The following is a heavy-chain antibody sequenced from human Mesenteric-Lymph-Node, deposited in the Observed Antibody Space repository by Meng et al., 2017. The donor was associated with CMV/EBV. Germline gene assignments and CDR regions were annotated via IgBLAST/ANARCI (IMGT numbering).Heavy chain of an antibody. CDR2: INPIFGTA. V-gene: IGHV1-69*05. Sequence: SVKVSCKASGYTFTGYYMHWVRQAPGQGLEWMGWINPIFGTANYAQKFQGRVTITTDESTSTAYMELSSLRSEDTAVYYCARDLSYYYGMDVWGQGTTVTVSS. J-gene: IGHJ6*02. CDR1: GYTFTGYY. CDR3: ARDLSYYYGMDV.